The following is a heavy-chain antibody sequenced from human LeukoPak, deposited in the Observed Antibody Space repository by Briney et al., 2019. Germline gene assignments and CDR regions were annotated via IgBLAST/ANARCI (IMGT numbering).Heavy chain of an antibody. CDR3: ANMVGRGYGGYDDLENYFDY. CDR2: IYYSGST. CDR1: GASISSYY. Sequence: PSETLSLTCTVSGASISSYYWSWIRQPPGKGLEWIGYIYYSGSTNYNPSLKSRVTISVDTSKNQFSLKLSSVTAADTAVYYCANMVGRGYGGYDDLENYFDYWGQGTLVTVSS. J-gene: IGHJ4*02. D-gene: IGHD5-12*01. V-gene: IGHV4-59*01.